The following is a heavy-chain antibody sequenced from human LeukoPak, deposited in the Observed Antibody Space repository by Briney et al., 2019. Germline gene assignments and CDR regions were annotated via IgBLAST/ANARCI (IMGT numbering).Heavy chain of an antibody. V-gene: IGHV3-30*02. CDR1: GFVFENYY. CDR3: TTEMYYDSSGSFDY. D-gene: IGHD3-22*01. Sequence: GGSLRLSCEASGFVFENYYMHWVRQAPGKGLEWVTHIRQDGNNAIYAESVKGRLTISRDNSKNTLYLQMNSLKTEDTAVYYCTTEMYYDSSGSFDYWGQGTLATVSS. CDR2: IRQDGNNA. J-gene: IGHJ4*02.